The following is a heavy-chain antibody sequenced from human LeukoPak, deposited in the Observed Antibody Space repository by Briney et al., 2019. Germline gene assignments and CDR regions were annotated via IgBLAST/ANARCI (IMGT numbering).Heavy chain of an antibody. J-gene: IGHJ4*02. CDR2: FDPEDGET. CDR1: GYTLTELS. CDR3: ATSLYYYDSSGYYGY. V-gene: IGHV1-24*01. Sequence: ASVKVSCKVSGYTLTELSMHWVRQAPGKGHEWMGGFDPEDGETIYAQKFQGRVTMTEDTSTDTAYMELSSLRSEDTAVYYCATSLYYYDSSGYYGYWGQGTLVTVSS. D-gene: IGHD3-22*01.